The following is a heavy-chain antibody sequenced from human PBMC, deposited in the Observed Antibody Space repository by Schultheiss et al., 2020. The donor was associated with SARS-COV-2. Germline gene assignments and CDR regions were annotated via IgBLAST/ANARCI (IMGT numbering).Heavy chain of an antibody. CDR2: ISYDGSNK. Sequence: GGSLRLSCAASGFTFSSYAMHWVRQAPGKGLEWVAVISYDGSNKYYADSVKGRFTISRDNSKNTLYLQMNSLRAEDTAVYYCARDLLPRRYYYGMDVWGQGTTVTVSS. D-gene: IGHD2-15*01. V-gene: IGHV3-30*01. J-gene: IGHJ6*02. CDR1: GFTFSSYA. CDR3: ARDLLPRRYYYGMDV.